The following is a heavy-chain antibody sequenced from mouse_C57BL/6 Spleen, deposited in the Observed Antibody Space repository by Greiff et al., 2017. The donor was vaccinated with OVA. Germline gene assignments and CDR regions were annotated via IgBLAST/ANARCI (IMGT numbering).Heavy chain of an antibody. CDR1: GYTFTSYW. D-gene: IGHD2-3*01. J-gene: IGHJ2*01. Sequence: QVQLQQPGAELVRPGTSVKLSCKASGYTFTSYWMHWVKQRPGQGLEWIGVIDPSDSYTNYNQKFKGKATLTVDTSSSTAYMQLSSLTSEDSAVYYCARGGLVTTGDYWGQGTTLTVSS. CDR2: IDPSDSYT. V-gene: IGHV1-59*01. CDR3: ARGGLVTTGDY.